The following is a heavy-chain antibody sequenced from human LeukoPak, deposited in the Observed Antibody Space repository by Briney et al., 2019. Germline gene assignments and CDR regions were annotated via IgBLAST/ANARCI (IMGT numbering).Heavy chain of an antibody. CDR2: INPVGGST. V-gene: IGHV1-46*01. Sequence: ASVKVSCKASGYTFTSYYMHWVRQAPAQGLEWMGIINPVGGSTSYARKFQGRATMTRDTSTSTVYMELSSLRSEDTAVHYCARDQTPDGMDVWGQGTTVTVSS. CDR1: GYTFTSYY. J-gene: IGHJ6*02. CDR3: ARDQTPDGMDV.